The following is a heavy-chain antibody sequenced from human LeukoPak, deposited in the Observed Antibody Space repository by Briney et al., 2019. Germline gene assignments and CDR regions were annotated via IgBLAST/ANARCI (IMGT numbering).Heavy chain of an antibody. CDR2: IIPIFSAA. D-gene: IGHD6-13*01. V-gene: IGHV1-69*13. CDR1: GGTFSTQA. CDR3: ASGIASHGTGNNYHFYHMDV. J-gene: IGHJ6*03. Sequence: SVKVSCKASGGTFSTQAINWGRQAPGQGLEWMGGIIPIFSAANYAQRFQGRLTITADESTSTAYMEMSSLRSEDTALYYCASGIASHGTGNNYHFYHMDVWGKGTTVTISS.